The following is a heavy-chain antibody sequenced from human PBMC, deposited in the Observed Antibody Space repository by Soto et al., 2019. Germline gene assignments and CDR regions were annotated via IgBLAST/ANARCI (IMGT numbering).Heavy chain of an antibody. D-gene: IGHD2-21*01. CDR2: ISANNGHT. CDR3: ARDFRESCGGASCIYFEY. CDR1: GYTFFSYG. Sequence: QVQLVQSGAEMKEPGASVRVSCKASGYTFFSYGVSWVRQAPGQGLEWVGWISANNGHTNSAIKFQDRLTFTTDTTKSTADMELRRLRSDDAAVYYYARDFRESCGGASCIYFEYWGQGTLESVSS. J-gene: IGHJ4*02. V-gene: IGHV1-18*01.